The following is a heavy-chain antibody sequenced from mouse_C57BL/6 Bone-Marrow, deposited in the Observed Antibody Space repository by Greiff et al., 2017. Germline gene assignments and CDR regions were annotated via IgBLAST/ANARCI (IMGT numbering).Heavy chain of an antibody. J-gene: IGHJ3*01. CDR2: IDPSDSYT. CDR3: ARDYYSRGMFAY. Sequence: QVQLQQPGAELVKPGASVKLSCKASGYTFTSYWMQWVKQRPGQGLEWIGEIDPSDSYTNYNQKFKGKATLTVDTSSSTAYMQLSSLTSEDSAVYYSARDYYSRGMFAYRGQETLVSVSA. D-gene: IGHD2-12*01. CDR1: GYTFTSYW. V-gene: IGHV1-50*01.